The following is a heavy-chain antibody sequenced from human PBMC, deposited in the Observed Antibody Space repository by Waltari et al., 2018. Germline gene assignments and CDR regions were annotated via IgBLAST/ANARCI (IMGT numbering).Heavy chain of an antibody. Sequence: QVQLVQSGAEVKKPGASVKVSCKASGYTFTSYYMHWVRQAPGQGLEWMGIINPSGGSTSYAQKFQGRVTMTRDTSTSTVYMELSSLRSEDTAVYYCARDVWRSGSYRNDAFDIWGQGTIVTVSS. V-gene: IGHV1-46*01. CDR2: INPSGGST. CDR1: GYTFTSYY. CDR3: ARDVWRSGSYRNDAFDI. J-gene: IGHJ3*02. D-gene: IGHD1-26*01.